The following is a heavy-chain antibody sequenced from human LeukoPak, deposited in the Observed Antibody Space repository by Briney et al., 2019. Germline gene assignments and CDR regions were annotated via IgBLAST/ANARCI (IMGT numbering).Heavy chain of an antibody. D-gene: IGHD2/OR15-2a*01. V-gene: IGHV4-34*01. CDR3: ARGIFYGGRKQYIWFDL. CDR2: VSHGGTS. CDR1: GGPFRGFF. Sequence: SETLSLTCAVSGGPFRGFFWSWIRKAPGKGLEWIAEVSHGGTSNYNPSLKSRITISVDTSKSQFSLKLTSVTAADTAVYYCARGIFYGGRKQYIWFDLWARGTLVTVSS. J-gene: IGHJ5*02.